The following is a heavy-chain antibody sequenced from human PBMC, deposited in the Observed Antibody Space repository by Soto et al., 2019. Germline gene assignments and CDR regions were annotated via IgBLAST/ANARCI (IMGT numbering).Heavy chain of an antibody. CDR3: ARSMSSPYYYGIDV. CDR1: GVSISSSSYY. Sequence: SETLSLTCTVSGVSISSSSYYWAWIRQPPGKGLEWIGNIYSGGTTYFNPSLKSRVTISVDMSKNRFSLSLSALTAADTAVYYCARSMSSPYYYGIDVWAQGTTVTVSS. CDR2: IYSGGTT. J-gene: IGHJ6*02. V-gene: IGHV4-39*02.